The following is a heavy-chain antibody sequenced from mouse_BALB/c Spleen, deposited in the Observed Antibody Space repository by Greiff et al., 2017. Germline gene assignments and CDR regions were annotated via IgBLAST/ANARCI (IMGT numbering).Heavy chain of an antibody. CDR1: GYTFPSYT. CDR3: ACKDFDY. V-gene: IGHV1-4*02. Sequence: QVQLQQSAAELARPGASVKMSCKASGYTFPSYTMHWVKQRPGQGLEWIGYINPSSGYTEYNQKFKDKTTLTADKSSSTAYMQLSSLTSEDSAVYYCACKDFDYWGQGATLTVSS. CDR2: INPSSGYT. J-gene: IGHJ2*01.